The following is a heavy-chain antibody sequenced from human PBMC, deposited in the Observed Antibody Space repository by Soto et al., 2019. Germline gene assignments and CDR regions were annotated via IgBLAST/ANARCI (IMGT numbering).Heavy chain of an antibody. J-gene: IGHJ6*02. CDR2: IYSGGST. Sequence: GGSLRLSCAASGFTVSSNYMSWVRQAPGKGLEWVSVIYSGGSTYYADSVKGRFTISRDKSKNTLYLQMNSLRAEDTAVYYCATHGTDYYYYGMDGWDQGTTITVAS. V-gene: IGHV3-53*01. D-gene: IGHD1-1*01. CDR3: ATHGTDYYYYGMDG. CDR1: GFTVSSNY.